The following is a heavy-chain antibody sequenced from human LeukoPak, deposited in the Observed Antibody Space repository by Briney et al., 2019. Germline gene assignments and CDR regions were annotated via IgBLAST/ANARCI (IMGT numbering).Heavy chain of an antibody. V-gene: IGHV3-74*01. Sequence: GSLRLSCTASRFTFSYYWMHWVRQVPGKGLVWVSNINTDGTSTAYADSAKGRFTISRDNARNTLYLQMNNLRADDTAVYYCARDGERISTIGGVYWLDYWGQGILVTVSS. J-gene: IGHJ4*02. D-gene: IGHD3-16*01. CDR3: ARDGERISTIGGVYWLDY. CDR2: INTDGTST. CDR1: RFTFSYYW.